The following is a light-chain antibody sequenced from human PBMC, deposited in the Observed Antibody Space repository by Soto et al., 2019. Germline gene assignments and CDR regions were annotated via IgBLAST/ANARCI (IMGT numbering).Light chain of an antibody. CDR2: GNT. J-gene: IGLJ1*01. Sequence: QSVLTQPPAVSGAPGQRVTISCTGSSSNIGADYDVHWYQHLPGRAPKLLIYGNTNRPSGVPDRFSGSRSGTSASLAITGLQAEDGADYYCQSYDNTMSGYVFGTGTKVTVL. CDR3: QSYDNTMSGYV. V-gene: IGLV1-40*01. CDR1: SSNIGADYD.